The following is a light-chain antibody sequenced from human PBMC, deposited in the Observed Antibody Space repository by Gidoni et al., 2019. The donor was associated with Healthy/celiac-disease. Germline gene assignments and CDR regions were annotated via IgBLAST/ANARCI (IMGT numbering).Light chain of an antibody. CDR2: AAS. Sequence: DIQMTQSPSSLSASVGDRVTITCRASQSISSYLNWYQHKPGKAPKLLIYAASSLQSGVPSRFSGSGSGTDFTPTISSLQPEDFATYYCQQSYSTIFTFGPGTKVDIK. CDR1: QSISSY. CDR3: QQSYSTIFT. V-gene: IGKV1-39*01. J-gene: IGKJ3*01.